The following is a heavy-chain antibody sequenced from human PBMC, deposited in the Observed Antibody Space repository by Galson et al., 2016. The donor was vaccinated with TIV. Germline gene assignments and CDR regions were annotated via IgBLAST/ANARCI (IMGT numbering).Heavy chain of an antibody. D-gene: IGHD6-19*01. V-gene: IGHV5-51*01. J-gene: IGHJ3*02. CDR3: ARLSRQWLVYAFDI. CDR2: IYPGDSDT. CDR1: GYFFPSYW. Sequence: QSGAEVKKPGDSLKISCKGSGYFFPSYWIGWVRQMPGRGLEWMGIIYPGDSDTRYSPSFQGQVTISADTSISTAYLQWDSLKASDTAMYYCARLSRQWLVYAFDIWGQGTMVTVSS.